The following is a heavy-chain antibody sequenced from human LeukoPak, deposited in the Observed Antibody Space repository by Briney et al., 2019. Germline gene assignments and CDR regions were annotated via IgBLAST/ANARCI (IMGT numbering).Heavy chain of an antibody. J-gene: IGHJ4*02. D-gene: IGHD4-17*01. CDR1: GFSISHFW. CDR2: ISSDGLTA. V-gene: IGHV3-74*01. Sequence: GGSLRLSCAASGFSISHFWMYWVRQAPGKGLLWVARISSDGLTAGYADSVKGRFTISRNNAENTLYLQMNSLRAEDTAVYYCARDSKGPGDYVENYWGQGTLVTVSS. CDR3: ARDSKGPGDYVENY.